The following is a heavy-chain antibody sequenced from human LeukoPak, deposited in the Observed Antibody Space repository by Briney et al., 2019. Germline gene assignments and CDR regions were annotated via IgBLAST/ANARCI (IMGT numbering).Heavy chain of an antibody. D-gene: IGHD2-15*01. CDR1: GYSISSDYF. CDR2: IFHSGSV. Sequence: PSETLSLTCIVSGYSISSDYFWGLVRQPPGKGLEWIGSIFHSGSVYYNPSLKSRVTISVDTSKNQFSLKLSSVTAADTAVYYCARKRKLPFHYYYYYYMDVWGKGTTVTVSS. CDR3: ARKRKLPFHYYYYYYMDV. V-gene: IGHV4-38-2*02. J-gene: IGHJ6*03.